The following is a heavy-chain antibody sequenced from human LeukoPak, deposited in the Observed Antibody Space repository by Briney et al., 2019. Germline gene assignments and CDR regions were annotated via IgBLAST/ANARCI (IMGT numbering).Heavy chain of an antibody. J-gene: IGHJ4*01. V-gene: IGHV4-34*01. D-gene: IGHD1-26*01. Sequence: PSETLSLTCAVYGGSFSGYYWSWIRQPPGKGLEWIGEINHSGSTNYNPSLKSRVTISVDTSKNQFSLKLSSVTAADTAVYYCAKSGGYGLIDYWGQGTLVSVSS. CDR2: INHSGST. CDR3: AKSGGYGLIDY. CDR1: GGSFSGYY.